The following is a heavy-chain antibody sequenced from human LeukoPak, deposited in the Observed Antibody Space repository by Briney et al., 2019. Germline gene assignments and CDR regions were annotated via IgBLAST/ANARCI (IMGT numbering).Heavy chain of an antibody. D-gene: IGHD6-19*01. J-gene: IGHJ4*02. CDR3: ARGTGWPHFDY. CDR1: GDSVSRDSIA. CDR2: TYYKSAWYN. Sequence: SQTLSLTCATSGDSVSRDSIAWNWIRQSPSRGLEWLGRTYYKSAWYNDYAVHMKSRISISPDTSKNQFSLQLNSVTPDDTAVYYCARGTGWPHFDYWGQGILVTVSS. V-gene: IGHV6-1*01.